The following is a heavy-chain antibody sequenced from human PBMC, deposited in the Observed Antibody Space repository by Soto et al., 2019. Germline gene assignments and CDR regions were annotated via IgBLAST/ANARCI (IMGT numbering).Heavy chain of an antibody. Sequence: ASVKVSFKASGYTFTSYGISWVRQAPGQGLEWMGWISAYNGNTNYAQKLQGRVTMTTDTSTSTAYMELRSLRSDDTAVYYCARVWKNYDILGRFDPWGQGTLVTVSS. CDR3: ARVWKNYDILGRFDP. CDR2: ISAYNGNT. J-gene: IGHJ5*02. CDR1: GYTFTSYG. V-gene: IGHV1-18*01. D-gene: IGHD3-9*01.